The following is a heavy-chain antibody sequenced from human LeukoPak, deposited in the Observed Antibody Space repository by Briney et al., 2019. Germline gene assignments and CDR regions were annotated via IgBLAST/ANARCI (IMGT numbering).Heavy chain of an antibody. Sequence: SETLSLTCAVYGGSFSGYYWSWIRQPPGKGLEWIGYIYYSGSTNYNPSLKSRVTISVDTSKNQFSLKLSSVTAADTAVYYCARHGGDPPRWGQGTLVTVSS. CDR3: ARHGGDPPR. CDR2: IYYSGST. D-gene: IGHD2-21*02. V-gene: IGHV4-59*08. J-gene: IGHJ4*02. CDR1: GGSFSGYY.